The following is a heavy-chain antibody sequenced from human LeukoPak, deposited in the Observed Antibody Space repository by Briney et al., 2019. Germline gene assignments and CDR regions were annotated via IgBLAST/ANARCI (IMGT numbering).Heavy chain of an antibody. CDR1: GGSFSGYY. Sequence: SETLSLTCAVYGGSFSGYYWSWIRQPPGKGLEWIGEINHSGSTNYNPSLKSRVTISVDTSKNQFPLKLSSVTAADTAVYYCASFPYCSSTSCTSSSTYNWFDPWGQGTLVTVSS. V-gene: IGHV4-34*01. CDR2: INHSGST. CDR3: ASFPYCSSTSCTSSSTYNWFDP. J-gene: IGHJ5*02. D-gene: IGHD2-2*01.